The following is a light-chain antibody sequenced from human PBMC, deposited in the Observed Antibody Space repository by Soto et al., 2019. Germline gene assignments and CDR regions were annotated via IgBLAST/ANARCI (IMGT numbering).Light chain of an antibody. J-gene: IGKJ5*01. V-gene: IGKV3-15*01. Sequence: IVVSMSAATLSVCPGERATLSCRASQSVSSNLAWYQQKPGQAPRLLIYGASTRATGIPARFSGSGSGTEFTLTISSLQSEDFAVYYCQQYYDWLITFGQGTRLEIK. CDR2: GAS. CDR1: QSVSSN. CDR3: QQYYDWLIT.